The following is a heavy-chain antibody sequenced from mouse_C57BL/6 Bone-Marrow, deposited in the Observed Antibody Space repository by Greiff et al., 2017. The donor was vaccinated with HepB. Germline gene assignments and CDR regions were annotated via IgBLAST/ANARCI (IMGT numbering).Heavy chain of an antibody. J-gene: IGHJ4*01. V-gene: IGHV5-6*01. Sequence: EVHLVESGGDLVKPGGSLKLSCAASGFTFSSYGMSWVRQTPDKRLEWVATISSGGSYTYYPDSVKGRFTISRDNAKNTLYLQMSSLKSEDTAMYYCARRGLYWGQGTSVTVSS. CDR1: GFTFSSYG. CDR3: ARRGLY. CDR2: ISSGGSYT.